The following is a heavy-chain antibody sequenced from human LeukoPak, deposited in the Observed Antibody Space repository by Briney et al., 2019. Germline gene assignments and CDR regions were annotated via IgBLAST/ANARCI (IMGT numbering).Heavy chain of an antibody. Sequence: GGSLRLSCAASGFTFSGYGMHWVRQAPGKGLEWVSSISSTSSYIYYADSVKGRFTISRDNAQKSLYLQMNSLRAEDTAVYYCARVGYSSGWYFDYWGQGTLVTVSS. CDR1: GFTFSGYG. CDR2: ISSTSSYI. J-gene: IGHJ4*02. CDR3: ARVGYSSGWYFDY. V-gene: IGHV3-21*01. D-gene: IGHD6-19*01.